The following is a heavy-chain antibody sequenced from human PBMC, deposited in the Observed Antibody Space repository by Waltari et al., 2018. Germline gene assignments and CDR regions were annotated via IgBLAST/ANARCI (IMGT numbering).Heavy chain of an antibody. CDR3: ARTPVAYSGSPVDYYYYMDV. CDR1: GFSLSTSGMC. V-gene: IGHV2-70*16. D-gene: IGHD1-26*01. CDR2: IDWDDDK. Sequence: QVTLKESGPVLVKPTQTLTLTCTFSGFSLSTSGMCASLLRQPPGKALEWLARIDWDDDKFYSTSLKTRLTISKDTSKNQLVLTMTNMDPVDTATYYCARTPVAYSGSPVDYYYYMDVWGKGTTVTVSS. J-gene: IGHJ6*03.